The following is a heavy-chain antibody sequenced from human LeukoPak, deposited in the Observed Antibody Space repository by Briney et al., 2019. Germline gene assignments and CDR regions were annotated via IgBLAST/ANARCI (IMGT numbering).Heavy chain of an antibody. CDR3: ARHYYDSSGYYSPLFDY. CDR2: IKQDGSEK. V-gene: IGHV3-7*01. Sequence: GGSLRLSCAASGFTFSTYWMSWVRQAPGKGLEWVANIKQDGSEKHYVDSVKGRFTISRDNAKNSLYLQMNSLRAEDTAVYYCARHYYDSSGYYSPLFDYWGQGTLVTVSS. CDR1: GFTFSTYW. J-gene: IGHJ4*02. D-gene: IGHD3-22*01.